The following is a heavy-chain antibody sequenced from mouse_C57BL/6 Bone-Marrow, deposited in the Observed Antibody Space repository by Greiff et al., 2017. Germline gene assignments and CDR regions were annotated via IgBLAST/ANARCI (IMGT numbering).Heavy chain of an antibody. Sequence: EVQRVESGGGLVKPGGSLKLSCAASGFTFSDYGMHWVRQAPEKGLEWVAYISSGSSTIYYADTVKGRFTISRDKAKNTLFLQMTRLRSEDTCMYYCARRGWAFDYGGQGTTLTVFS. J-gene: IGHJ2*01. CDR3: ARRGWAFDY. CDR2: ISSGSSTI. V-gene: IGHV5-17*01. CDR1: GFTFSDYG. D-gene: IGHD1-1*02.